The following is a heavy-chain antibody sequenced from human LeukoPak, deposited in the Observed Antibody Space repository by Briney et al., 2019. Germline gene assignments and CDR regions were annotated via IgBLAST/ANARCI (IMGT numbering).Heavy chain of an antibody. CDR1: GGSISSYY. CDR2: IYYSGST. V-gene: IGHV4-59*01. J-gene: IGHJ3*02. Sequence: SETLSLTCTVPGGSISSYYWSWIRQPPGKGLEWIGYIYYSGSTNYNPSLKSRVTISVDTSKNQFSLKLSSVTAADTAVYYCARGGIQLWFTDAFDIWGQGTMVTVSS. D-gene: IGHD5-18*01. CDR3: ARGGIQLWFTDAFDI.